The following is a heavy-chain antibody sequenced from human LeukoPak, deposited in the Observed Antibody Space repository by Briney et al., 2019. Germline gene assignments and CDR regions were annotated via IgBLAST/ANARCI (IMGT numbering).Heavy chain of an antibody. CDR2: IYYSGST. V-gene: IGHV4-39*01. CDR1: GGSISSSNW. J-gene: IGHJ4*02. Sequence: SETLSLTCAVSGGSISSSNWWNWVRQPPGKGLEWIGSIYYSGSTYYNPSLKSRVTISVDTSKNQFSLKLSSVTAADTAVYYCASTTLYYYDSSSYYAGFDYWGQGTLVTVSS. CDR3: ASTTLYYYDSSSYYAGFDY. D-gene: IGHD3-22*01.